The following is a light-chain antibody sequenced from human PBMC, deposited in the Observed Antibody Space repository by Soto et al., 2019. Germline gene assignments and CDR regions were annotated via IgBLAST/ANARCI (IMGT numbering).Light chain of an antibody. J-gene: IGKJ1*01. CDR3: QQYNSYSEA. CDR1: QSVTNSR. V-gene: IGKV3-20*01. CDR2: GGS. Sequence: EIVLTQSPGTLSLSPGERATLSCRASQSVTNSRLAWYQQKPGQAPKVLIYGGSNRATGIPDRFSGSGSGTDFTLTISRLEPEDFASYYCQQYNSYSEAFGQGTKVELK.